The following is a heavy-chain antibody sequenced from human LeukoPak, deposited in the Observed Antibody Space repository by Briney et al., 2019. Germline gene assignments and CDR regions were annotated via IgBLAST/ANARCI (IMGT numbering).Heavy chain of an antibody. CDR1: GFTFSTYA. CDR3: VKGPGPTVNYYFDF. V-gene: IGHV3-64D*06. D-gene: IGHD4-17*01. Sequence: GGSLRLSCSASGFTFSTYAMHWVRQAPGKGLEYVSAISTNGGTTYYAESSRSRFATSRDNSKNTLYLQMSSLRADDTAVYYCVKGPGPTVNYYFDFWGQGTLVTVSS. CDR2: ISTNGGTT. J-gene: IGHJ4*02.